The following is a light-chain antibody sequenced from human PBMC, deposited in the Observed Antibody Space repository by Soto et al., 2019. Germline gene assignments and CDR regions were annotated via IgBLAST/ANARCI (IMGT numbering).Light chain of an antibody. V-gene: IGKV3-20*01. CDR3: QHYVSPPTT. J-gene: IGKJ5*01. CDR2: GSS. CDR1: QSVSSGY. Sequence: EIVLTQSPDTLSLSPGERATLSCRASQSVSSGYLAWYQQKPGQARRLLIFGSSTRATGISARFSGSGSGTDFLITISRLEPEDFAVYYCQHYVSPPTTFGQGTRLEIK.